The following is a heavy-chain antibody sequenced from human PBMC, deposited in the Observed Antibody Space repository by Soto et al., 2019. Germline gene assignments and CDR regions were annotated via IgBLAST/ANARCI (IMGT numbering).Heavy chain of an antibody. Sequence: SQTLSLTCAISGDSVSSNSAAWNWIRQSPSRGLEWLGRTYYRSKWYNDYAVSVKSRITINPDTSKNQFSLQLNSVTPEDTALYYCARDNWNYVLGYYYYGMDVWGQGTTVTVSS. J-gene: IGHJ6*02. CDR3: ARDNWNYVLGYYYYGMDV. CDR1: GDSVSSNSAA. D-gene: IGHD1-7*01. V-gene: IGHV6-1*01. CDR2: TYYRSKWYN.